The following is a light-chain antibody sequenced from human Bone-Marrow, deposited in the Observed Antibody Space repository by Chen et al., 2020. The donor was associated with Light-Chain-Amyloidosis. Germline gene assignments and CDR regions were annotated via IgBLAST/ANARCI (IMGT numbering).Light chain of an antibody. V-gene: IGLV3-21*02. CDR1: NIGSTS. CDR3: QVWDRSSDRPV. J-gene: IGLJ3*02. CDR2: DDS. Sequence: SYVLTQPSSVSVAPGQTATIACGGNNIGSTSVHWYQQTPGQAPLLVVYDDSDRPSGLPERLSGSNSGNMATLTISRVEAGDEADYYCQVWDRSSDRPVFGGGTKLPVL.